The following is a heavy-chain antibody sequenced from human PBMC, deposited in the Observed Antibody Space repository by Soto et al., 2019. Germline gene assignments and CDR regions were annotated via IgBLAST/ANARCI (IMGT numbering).Heavy chain of an antibody. V-gene: IGHV4-39*07. D-gene: IGHD3-3*01. CDR1: GGSISSSGYY. J-gene: IGHJ6*02. CDR2: VYYSGST. CDR3: ARAVYDFWSGYSNYYYYCGMDV. Sequence: SETLSLTCTVSGGSISSSGYYWGWIRQPPGKGLEWIGSVYYSGSTYYNPPLKSRVTISVDTSKNQFSLKLSSVTAADTAVYYCARAVYDFWSGYSNYYYYCGMDVWGQGTTVTVSS.